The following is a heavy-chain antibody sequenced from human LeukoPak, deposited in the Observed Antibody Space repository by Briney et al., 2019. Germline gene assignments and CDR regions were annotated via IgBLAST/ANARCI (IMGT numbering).Heavy chain of an antibody. CDR2: IYDSGST. Sequence: SETLSLTCTVSGGSIRSSYYYWGWIRQPPGKGLEWIGSIYDSGSTYYNPSLKSRVTISVDTSKNQFSLKLNSVTAADTAVYYCARVRDPYYYDSSGYYNWFDPWGQGTLVTVSS. D-gene: IGHD3-22*01. V-gene: IGHV4-39*01. J-gene: IGHJ5*02. CDR3: ARVRDPYYYDSSGYYNWFDP. CDR1: GGSIRSSYYY.